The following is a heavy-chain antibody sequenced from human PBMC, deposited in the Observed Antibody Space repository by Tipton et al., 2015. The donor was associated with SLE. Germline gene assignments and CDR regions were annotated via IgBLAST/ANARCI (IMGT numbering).Heavy chain of an antibody. CDR2: INPSGGST. Sequence: QSGAEAKKPGASVTVSCKASGYTFTSYYMHWVRQAPGQGLEWMGIINPSGGSTSYAQKFQGRVTMTRDTSTSTVYMELISLRAEDTAVYYCARDSLIRGGRYVDLWGRGTLVTVSS. J-gene: IGHJ2*01. CDR3: ARDSLIRGGRYVDL. CDR1: GYTFTSYY. D-gene: IGHD3-16*01. V-gene: IGHV1-46*01.